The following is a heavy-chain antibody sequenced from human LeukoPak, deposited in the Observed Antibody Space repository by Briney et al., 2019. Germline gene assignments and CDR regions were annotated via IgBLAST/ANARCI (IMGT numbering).Heavy chain of an antibody. J-gene: IGHJ4*02. CDR1: GGTFSSYA. CDR3: AGANVYYYDSSGYYEFDY. CDR2: IIPILGIA. V-gene: IGHV1-69*04. Sequence: SVKVSCKASGGTFSSYAISWVRQAPGQGLEWMGRIIPILGIANYAQKFQGRVTITADKSTSTAYMELSSLRSEDTAVYYCAGANVYYYDSSGYYEFDYWGQGTLVTVSS. D-gene: IGHD3-22*01.